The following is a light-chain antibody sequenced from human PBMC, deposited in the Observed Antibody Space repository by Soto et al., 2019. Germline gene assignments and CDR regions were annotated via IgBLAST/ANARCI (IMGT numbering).Light chain of an antibody. CDR2: SNN. CDR1: SSNIGSTT. Sequence: QSVLTQPHSASGTPGQRVTISCSGSSSNIGSTTVNWYQQLPGTAPKLFIYSNNQRPSGVPDRFSGSKSGTSAALAISGLQSEDEADYYCAAWDDSLNGRVFGGGTTVTVL. J-gene: IGLJ3*02. V-gene: IGLV1-44*01. CDR3: AAWDDSLNGRV.